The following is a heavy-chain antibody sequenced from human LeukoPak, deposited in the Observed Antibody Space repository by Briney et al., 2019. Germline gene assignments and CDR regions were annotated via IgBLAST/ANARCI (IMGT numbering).Heavy chain of an antibody. CDR2: ISSSGSTI. D-gene: IGHD3-22*01. Sequence: EGSLRLSCAASGFTFSSYEMNWVRQAPGKGLEWVSYISSSGSTIYYADSVKGRFTISRDNAKNSLYLQMNSLRAEDTAVYYCARDVTGYYDSRGPYDYWGQGTLVTVSS. V-gene: IGHV3-48*03. CDR1: GFTFSSYE. CDR3: ARDVTGYYDSRGPYDY. J-gene: IGHJ4*02.